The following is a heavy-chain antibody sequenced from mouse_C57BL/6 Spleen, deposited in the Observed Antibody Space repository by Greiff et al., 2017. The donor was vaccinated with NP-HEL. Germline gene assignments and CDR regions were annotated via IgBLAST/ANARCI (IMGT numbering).Heavy chain of an antibody. CDR2: IDPETGGT. CDR3: TRRAIYYDYDNYAMDD. D-gene: IGHD2-4*01. V-gene: IGHV1-15*01. J-gene: IGHJ4*01. Sequence: VQLQQSGAELVRPGASVTLSCKASGYTFTDYEMHWVKQTPVHGLEWIGAIDPETGGTAYNQKFKGKAILTADKSSSTAYMELRSLTSEDSAVYYCTRRAIYYDYDNYAMDDWGQGTSVTVSS. CDR1: GYTFTDYE.